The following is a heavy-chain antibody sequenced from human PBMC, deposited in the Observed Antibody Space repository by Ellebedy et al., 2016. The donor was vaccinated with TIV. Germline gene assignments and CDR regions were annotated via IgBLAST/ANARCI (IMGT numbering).Heavy chain of an antibody. CDR2: MSYGGRGE. D-gene: IGHD6-19*01. J-gene: IGHJ4*02. V-gene: IGHV3-30*03. CDR3: ARDRQQWLVRYYFDY. CDR1: GFTFNDYD. Sequence: PGGSLRLSCAVSGFTFNDYDMHWVRQAPDQGLEWVAIMSYGGRGEYYADSVKGRFTVSRDNSKNTLYLQMNSLRAEDTAVYYCARDRQQWLVRYYFDYWGQGTLVTVSS.